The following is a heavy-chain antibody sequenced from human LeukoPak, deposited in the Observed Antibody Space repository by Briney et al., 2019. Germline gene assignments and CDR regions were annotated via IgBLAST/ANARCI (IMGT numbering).Heavy chain of an antibody. Sequence: ASVKVSCKASGYTFTSYYMHGVRQAPGQGLEWMGLINPSGGSTSYAQKFQGRVTMTRDMHTSTVYMELSSLRSEDTPVYYCARGGVGATTYVWFDPWGQGTLVTVSS. CDR2: INPSGGST. J-gene: IGHJ5*02. V-gene: IGHV1-46*01. CDR3: ARGGVGATTYVWFDP. CDR1: GYTFTSYY. D-gene: IGHD1-26*01.